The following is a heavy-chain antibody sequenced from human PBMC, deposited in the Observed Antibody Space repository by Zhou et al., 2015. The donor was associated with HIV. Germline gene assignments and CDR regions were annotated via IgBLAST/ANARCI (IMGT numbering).Heavy chain of an antibody. Sequence: QVQLVQSGAEVKKPGSSVKVSCKASGGTFSSYAISWVRQAPGQGLEWMGGIIPIFATANYAQNFQGRVTITADRSTNTAYMELRSLTSEDTAEYYCARRSDISDYFDYWGQGTLVTVSS. V-gene: IGHV1-69*06. D-gene: IGHD3-3*02. CDR1: GGTFSSYA. CDR2: IIPIFATA. J-gene: IGHJ4*02. CDR3: ARRSDISDYFDY.